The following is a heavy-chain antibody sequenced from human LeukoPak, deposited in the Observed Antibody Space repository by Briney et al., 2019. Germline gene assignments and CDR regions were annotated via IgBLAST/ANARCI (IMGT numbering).Heavy chain of an antibody. J-gene: IGHJ4*02. CDR3: ARDHRYTFDN. V-gene: IGHV3-48*04. CDR2: VGISSGNT. CDR1: GFTSIDYS. D-gene: IGHD5-24*01. Sequence: GGSLRLSCAASGFTSIDYSMNWVRQAPGKGLEWISYVGISSGNTKYADSVKGRFTISGDSAKNSVFLQMNSLRVEDTAVYYCARDHRYTFDNWGQGTLVTVSS.